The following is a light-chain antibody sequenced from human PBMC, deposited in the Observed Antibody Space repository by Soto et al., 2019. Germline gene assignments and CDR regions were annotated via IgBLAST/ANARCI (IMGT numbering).Light chain of an antibody. Sequence: QSALTQPASVSGFPGQSITISCTGTNSDVGSYNYVSWHQQHPGKAPKLMIYNVYDRPSGISNRFSGSKSGNTASLTISGLQGEDEADYYCSSYTISRTYVFGTGTKVTVL. CDR1: NSDVGSYNY. CDR2: NVY. V-gene: IGLV2-14*03. CDR3: SSYTISRTYV. J-gene: IGLJ1*01.